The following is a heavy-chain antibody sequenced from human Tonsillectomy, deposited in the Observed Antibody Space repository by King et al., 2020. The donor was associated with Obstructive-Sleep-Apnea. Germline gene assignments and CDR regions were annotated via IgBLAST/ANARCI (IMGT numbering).Heavy chain of an antibody. V-gene: IGHV3-30-3*01. J-gene: IGHJ4*02. CDR2: ISYDGSNK. CDR1: GFTFSSYA. Sequence: VQLVESGGGVVQPGRSLRLSCAASGFTFSSYAMHWVRQAPGKGLEWVAVISYDGSNKYYADSVKGRFTISRDNSKNTLYLQMNSLRAEDTAVYYCARDYDYDILTGEDYFDYWGQGTLVTVSS. D-gene: IGHD3-9*01. CDR3: ARDYDYDILTGEDYFDY.